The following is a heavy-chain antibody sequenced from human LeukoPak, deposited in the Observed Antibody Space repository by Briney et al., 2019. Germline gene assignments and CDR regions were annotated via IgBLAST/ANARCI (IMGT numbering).Heavy chain of an antibody. J-gene: IGHJ3*02. V-gene: IGHV1-46*01. CDR2: INPSGGST. D-gene: IGHD2-15*01. CDR3: ARVVENDAFDI. Sequence: MGIINPSGGSTSYAQKFQGRVTMTRDTSTSTVYMELSSLRSEDTAVYYCARVVENDAFDIWGQGTMVTVSS.